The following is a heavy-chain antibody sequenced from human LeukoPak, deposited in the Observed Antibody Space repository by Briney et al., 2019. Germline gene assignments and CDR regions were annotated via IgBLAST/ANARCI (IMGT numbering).Heavy chain of an antibody. V-gene: IGHV3-23*01. CDR1: GFPYSSYA. CDR3: VRSLDY. Sequence: GGSLRLSCAASGFPYSSYAMNWVRQAPGKGLEWVSVIAGSDGFTQYADSVKGRFTISRDNSKNTVYPQMNRLRVEDTALYYCVRSLDYWGQGTLVTVSS. CDR2: IAGSDGFT. J-gene: IGHJ4*02.